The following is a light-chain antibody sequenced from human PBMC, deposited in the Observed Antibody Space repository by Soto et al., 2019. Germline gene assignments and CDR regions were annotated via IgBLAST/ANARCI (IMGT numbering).Light chain of an antibody. V-gene: IGKV1-5*03. CDR2: KAS. CDR1: QSISDL. CDR3: LQYNGYWT. Sequence: DIQMTQSPSTLSASVGDRVTITCRASQSISDLLAWYQHKPGKAPKLLIYKASVLKSGVPSRFSGSGSGTEYTLTISSLLPDDFASYYCLQYNGYWTFGQGTKVEI. J-gene: IGKJ1*01.